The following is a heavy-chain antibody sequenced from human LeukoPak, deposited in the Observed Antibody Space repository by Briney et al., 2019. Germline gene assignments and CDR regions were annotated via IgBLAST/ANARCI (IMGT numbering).Heavy chain of an antibody. D-gene: IGHD5-18*01. CDR3: ARGFGYNYFY. CDR2: INSDGSST. V-gene: IGHV3-74*01. Sequence: PGGSLRLSCAASGFSISNFWMHWVRQAPGKGLVWVSRINSDGSSTTYADSVKGRFTISRDNAKNTLYLQMNSLRAEDTAVYYCARGFGYNYFYWGQGTLVTVSS. CDR1: GFSISNFW. J-gene: IGHJ4*02.